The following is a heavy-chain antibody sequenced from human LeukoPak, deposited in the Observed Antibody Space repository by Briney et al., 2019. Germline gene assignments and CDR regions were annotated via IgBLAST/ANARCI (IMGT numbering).Heavy chain of an antibody. CDR1: GFTFSNYG. Sequence: GGPLRLSCAASGFTFSNYGMHWVRQAPGKGLEWVAVISYDGSNKYYADSVEGRFTISRDNSKNTLNLQMNSLRAEDTAVYYCVKDLVTNDFWSGYSDSYYGMDVWGQGTTVTVSS. V-gene: IGHV3-30*18. CDR3: VKDLVTNDFWSGYSDSYYGMDV. J-gene: IGHJ6*02. D-gene: IGHD3-3*01. CDR2: ISYDGSNK.